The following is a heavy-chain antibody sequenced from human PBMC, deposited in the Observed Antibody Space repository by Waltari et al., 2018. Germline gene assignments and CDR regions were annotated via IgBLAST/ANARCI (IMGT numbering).Heavy chain of an antibody. D-gene: IGHD6-13*01. CDR1: GGTFSSYA. CDR2: SSPIFGTA. CDR3: ASYPLQQLVNYYYYGMDV. V-gene: IGHV1-69*08. Sequence: QVQLVQSGAEVKKPGSSVNVSSKASGGTFSSYAISWVRQPPGQGLEWMGRSSPIFGTANYAQTLRGRVTSTAHKSTSTAYMELSSLRSEDTAVYYCASYPLQQLVNYYYYGMDVWGQGTTVTVSS. J-gene: IGHJ6*02.